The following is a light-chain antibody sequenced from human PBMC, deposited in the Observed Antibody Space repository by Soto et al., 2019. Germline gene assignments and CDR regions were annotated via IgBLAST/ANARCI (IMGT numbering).Light chain of an antibody. CDR1: QSLLDSSKNKNF. V-gene: IGKV4-1*01. CDR3: QQYYSTPALT. J-gene: IGKJ4*01. CDR2: WAY. Sequence: IVITQSPYSLAVSLGERATINCKSRQSLLDSSKNKNFLAWYQQKRGQPPKLIIYWAYTRESGVPDRFSGGGSGTDFTLTISSLQAEDVAVYYCQQYYSTPALTCGGGTKVDIK.